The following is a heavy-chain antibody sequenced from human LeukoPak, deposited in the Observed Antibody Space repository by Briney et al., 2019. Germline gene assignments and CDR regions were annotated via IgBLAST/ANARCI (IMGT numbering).Heavy chain of an antibody. V-gene: IGHV4-59*01. J-gene: IGHJ5*02. CDR1: GGSISSYY. D-gene: IGHD3-22*01. CDR3: ARLEAYYYDSSGYSLGWFDP. CDR2: IYYGGGT. Sequence: PSETLSLTCTVSGGSISSYYWCWIRQPPGKGLEWIGYIYYGGGTNYNPSLKSRVTISVDTSKNQFSLKLSSVTAADTAVYYCARLEAYYYDSSGYSLGWFDPWGQGTLVTVSS.